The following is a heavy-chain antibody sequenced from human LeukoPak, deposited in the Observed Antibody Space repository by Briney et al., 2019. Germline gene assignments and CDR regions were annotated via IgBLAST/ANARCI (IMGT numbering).Heavy chain of an antibody. CDR1: GFTFSSYS. D-gene: IGHD3-3*01. J-gene: IGHJ4*02. CDR3: ARDTIFGVVIAFLDY. CDR2: ISSSSSSTI. V-gene: IGHV3-48*01. Sequence: GGSLRLSCAASGFTFSSYSMNWVRQAPGKGLEWVSYISSSSSSTIYYADSVKGRFTISRDNAKNSLYLQMNSLRAEDTAVYYCARDTIFGVVIAFLDYWGQGTLVTVSS.